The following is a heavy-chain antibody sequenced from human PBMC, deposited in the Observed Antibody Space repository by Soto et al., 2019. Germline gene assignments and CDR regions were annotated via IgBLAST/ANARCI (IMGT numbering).Heavy chain of an antibody. V-gene: IGHV4-39*01. Sequence: SETLSLTCTVSGGFISSSSYCWDWIRQPPGKGLEWIGSIYYSGSTYYNPSLKSRVTIPADTSKNQFSLKLSSVTAADTAVYYFARKVVVITHFDYWGQGTLVTVSS. CDR1: GGFISSSSYC. J-gene: IGHJ4*02. D-gene: IGHD3-22*01. CDR2: IYYSGST. CDR3: ARKVVVITHFDY.